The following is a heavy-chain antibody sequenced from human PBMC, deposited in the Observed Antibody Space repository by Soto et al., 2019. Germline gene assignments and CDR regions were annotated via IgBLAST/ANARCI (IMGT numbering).Heavy chain of an antibody. CDR1: GVTFGTNA. V-gene: IGHV3-23*01. Sequence: GGSLRLSCAASGVTFGTNAMSWVRQAPGKGLEWVSGISGSGGSTYYADSVKGRFTISRDNYKNTLYLQMNSLRVEDTAVYYCEIGLAYDILPACDYWGQGTLVTVSS. CDR2: ISGSGGST. J-gene: IGHJ4*02. D-gene: IGHD3-9*01. CDR3: EIGLAYDILPACDY.